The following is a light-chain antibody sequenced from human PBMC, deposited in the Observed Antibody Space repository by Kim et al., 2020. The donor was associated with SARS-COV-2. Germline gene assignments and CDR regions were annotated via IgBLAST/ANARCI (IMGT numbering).Light chain of an antibody. CDR2: GKD. J-gene: IGLJ2*01. Sequence: VALGQTVRITCQGDSLRSYYATWYQQKPGQALILVIYGKDNRPSGIPDRFSGSSSGNTASLTITGTQAGDEADYYCNSRDSNDNVLFGGGTQLTVL. CDR1: SLRSYY. CDR3: NSRDSNDNVL. V-gene: IGLV3-19*01.